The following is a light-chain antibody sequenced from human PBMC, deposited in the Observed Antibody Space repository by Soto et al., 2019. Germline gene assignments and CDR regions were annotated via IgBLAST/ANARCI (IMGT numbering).Light chain of an antibody. Sequence: EIVMTQSPATLSVSPGERATLSCRASQSVSSNLAWYQQKPGQAPRLLIYGASTRATGIPARFSGSGSGTEFTLTFSSLQSEDFATYYCQQYDNLPLTFGPGTKVDIK. CDR2: GAS. V-gene: IGKV3-15*01. CDR1: QSVSSN. J-gene: IGKJ3*01. CDR3: QQYDNLPLT.